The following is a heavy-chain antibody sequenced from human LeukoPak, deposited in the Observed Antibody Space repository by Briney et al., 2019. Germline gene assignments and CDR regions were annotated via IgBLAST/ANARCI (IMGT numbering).Heavy chain of an antibody. CDR2: INPNTGGT. V-gene: IGHV1-2*02. D-gene: IGHD2-2*01. CDR1: GYTFTDYY. Sequence: VASVKVSCKASGYTFTDYYIHWVRQAPGQGLEWMGWINPNTGGTNYAQKFQGRVTMTRDTSISTTYMELSRLKSDDTAVYYCARVHGYCSSTSCYRDFDYRGQGTLVTVSS. J-gene: IGHJ4*02. CDR3: ARVHGYCSSTSCYRDFDY.